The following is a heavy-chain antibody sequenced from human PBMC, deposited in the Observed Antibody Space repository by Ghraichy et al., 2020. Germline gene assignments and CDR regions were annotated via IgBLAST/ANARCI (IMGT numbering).Heavy chain of an antibody. CDR3: ARGVFSNNGTPVHWFDP. V-gene: IGHV4-34*01. J-gene: IGHJ5*02. CDR2: INDSGSI. D-gene: IGHD1-1*01. CDR1: GGSFSDYD. Sequence: SETLSLTCAVYGGSFSDYDWTWIRQPPGKGLEWIGEINDSGSIDYNASLKSRVSISLDTYKNKFSLKLSSVTAADTAVYFCARGVFSNNGTPVHWFDPWGQGTMVIVSS.